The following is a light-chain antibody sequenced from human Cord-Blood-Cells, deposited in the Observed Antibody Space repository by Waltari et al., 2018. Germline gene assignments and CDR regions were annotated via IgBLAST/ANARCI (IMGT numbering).Light chain of an antibody. CDR1: KLGDKY. CDR2: QDS. CDR3: QQYYSTTWT. V-gene: IGLV3-1*01. Sequence: SYELTQPPSVSVSPGQTASITCSGDKLGDKYACWYQQKPGQSPVLVIYQDSKRPSGIPERFSGSNSGNTATLTISGTQAMDEADYYCQQYYSTTWTFGQGTK. J-gene: IGLJ3*02.